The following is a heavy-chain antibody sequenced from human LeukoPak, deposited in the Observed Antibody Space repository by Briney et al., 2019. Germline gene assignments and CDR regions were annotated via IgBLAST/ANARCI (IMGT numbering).Heavy chain of an antibody. D-gene: IGHD3-10*01. CDR2: INPNRGGT. CDR3: ARGDYYGSGSYYHSSHYYYYYYGMDV. J-gene: IGHJ6*02. V-gene: IGHV1-2*02. Sequence: GASVKVSCKASGYTFTSYYMHWVRQAPGQGLEWMGWINPNRGGTNYAQKFQGRVTMTRDTSISTAYMELSRLRSDDTAVYYCARGDYYGSGSYYHSSHYYYYYYGMDVWGQGTTVTVSS. CDR1: GYTFTSYY.